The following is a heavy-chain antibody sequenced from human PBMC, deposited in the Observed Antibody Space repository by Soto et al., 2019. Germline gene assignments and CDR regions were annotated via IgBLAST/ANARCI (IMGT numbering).Heavy chain of an antibody. CDR1: GFTFSSYA. CDR2: ISGSGGST. Sequence: GGSLRLSCAASGFTFSSYAMSWVRQAPGKGLEWVSAISGSGGSTYYADSVKGRFTISRDNSKNTLYLQMNSLRAEDTAVYYCALSDNSYGWYYGMDVWGQGTTVTVSS. D-gene: IGHD5-18*01. J-gene: IGHJ6*02. V-gene: IGHV3-23*01. CDR3: ALSDNSYGWYYGMDV.